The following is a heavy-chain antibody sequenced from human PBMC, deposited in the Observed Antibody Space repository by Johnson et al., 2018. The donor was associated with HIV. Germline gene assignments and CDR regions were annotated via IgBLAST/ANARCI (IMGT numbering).Heavy chain of an antibody. J-gene: IGHJ3*02. V-gene: IGHV3-64*01. CDR1: GFTFSNFA. CDR2: ISSNGIGT. Sequence: EVQVLESGGGLVQPGGSLRLSCAVSGFTFSNFAMHWVRQAPGKGLEYVSAISSNGIGTYYANSVDGRFTISRDNDKNTLYLEMGSLRVEDMAVYYCARSRGPMRKDAFDIWGQGTKVTVSS. D-gene: IGHD3-10*01. CDR3: ARSRGPMRKDAFDI.